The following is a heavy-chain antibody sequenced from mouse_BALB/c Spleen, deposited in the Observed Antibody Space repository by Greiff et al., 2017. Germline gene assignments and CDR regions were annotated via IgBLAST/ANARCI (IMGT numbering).Heavy chain of an antibody. CDR3: AREGLYYRTVFDY. CDR2: ISYDGSN. J-gene: IGHJ2*01. D-gene: IGHD2-14*01. Sequence: EESGPGLVKPSQSLSLTCSVTGYSITSGYYWNWIRQFPGNKLEWMGYISYDGSNNYNPSLKNRISITRDTSKNQFFLKLNSVTTEDTATYYCAREGLYYRTVFDYWGQGTTLTVSS. V-gene: IGHV3-6*02. CDR1: GYSITSGYY.